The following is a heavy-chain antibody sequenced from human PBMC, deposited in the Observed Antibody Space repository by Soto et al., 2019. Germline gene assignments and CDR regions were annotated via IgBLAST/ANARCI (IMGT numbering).Heavy chain of an antibody. CDR1: GGSISSYY. Sequence: QVQLQESGPGLVKPSETLSLTCTVSGGSISSYYWSWIRQPPGKGLEWIGYIYYSGSTNYNPSLKRRVTISVDTSKNQFSLKLSSVTAADTAVYYCARGGYYYYYMDVWGKGTTVTVSS. J-gene: IGHJ6*03. V-gene: IGHV4-59*01. CDR3: ARGGYYYYYMDV. CDR2: IYYSGST.